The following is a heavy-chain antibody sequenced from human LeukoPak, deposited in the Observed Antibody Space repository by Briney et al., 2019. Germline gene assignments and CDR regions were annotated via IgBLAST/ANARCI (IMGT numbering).Heavy chain of an antibody. CDR3: ARSRITIFGVVPYYFEY. V-gene: IGHV4-30-4*08. CDR2: IYSGST. Sequence: PSQTLSLTCTVSGGSISSGDYYWSWIRQPPGKGLEWIGYIYSGSTYYNPSLKSRVTTSVDTSKNQFSVKLSSVTAADTAVYYCARSRITIFGVVPYYFEYWGQGTLVTVSS. CDR1: GGSISSGDYY. J-gene: IGHJ4*02. D-gene: IGHD3-3*01.